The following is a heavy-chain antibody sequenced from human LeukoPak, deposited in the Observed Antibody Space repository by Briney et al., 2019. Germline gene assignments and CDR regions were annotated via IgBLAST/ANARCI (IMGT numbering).Heavy chain of an antibody. CDR2: IYTSGST. J-gene: IGHJ6*02. CDR1: GGSFSGYY. V-gene: IGHV4-59*10. CDR3: ARGNYYYYGMDV. Sequence: SETLSLTCAVYGGSFSGYYWSWIRQPAGKGLEWIGRIYTSGSTNYNPSLKSRVTMSVDTSKNQFSLKLSSVTAADTAVYYCARGNYYYYGMDVWGQGTTVTVSS.